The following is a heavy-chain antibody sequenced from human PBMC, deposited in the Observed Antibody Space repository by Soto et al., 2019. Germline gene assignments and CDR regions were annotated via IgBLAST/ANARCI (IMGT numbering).Heavy chain of an antibody. V-gene: IGHV4-30-4*01. CDR2: IYYSGST. J-gene: IGHJ1*01. CDR1: GGSISGGDYY. CDR3: ARQVGDDYGDYDMYFQH. D-gene: IGHD4-17*01. Sequence: SETLSLTCTVSGGSISGGDYYWSWIRQPPGKGLEWIGYIYYSGSTYYNPSLKSRVIISVDTSKNQFSLKLSSVTAADTAVYYCARQVGDDYGDYDMYFQHWGQGTLVTVSS.